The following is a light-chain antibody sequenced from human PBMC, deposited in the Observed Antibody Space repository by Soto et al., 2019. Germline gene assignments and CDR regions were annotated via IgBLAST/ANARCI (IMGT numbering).Light chain of an antibody. CDR2: GAS. Sequence: EIVMTQSPATLSVSPGERATLSCRASQSVSSNLAAYQQKPGQAPRLLIYGASTRATGIPARFIGSGSGTEFSLPISSLQSEDFAVYYCQQYNNWPPITFGQGTRLEIK. J-gene: IGKJ5*01. CDR3: QQYNNWPPIT. CDR1: QSVSSN. V-gene: IGKV3-15*01.